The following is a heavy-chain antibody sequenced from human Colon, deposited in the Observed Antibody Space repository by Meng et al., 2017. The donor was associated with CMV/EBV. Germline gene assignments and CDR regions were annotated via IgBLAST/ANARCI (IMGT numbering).Heavy chain of an antibody. CDR1: GFTFSSYS. J-gene: IGHJ4*02. V-gene: IGHV3-48*04. CDR3: ARVYFYDSSGSYYFDY. D-gene: IGHD3-22*01. CDR2: ISSSSSTI. Sequence: ESLKISCAASGFTFSSYSMNLVRPAPGKGLDWVSYISSSSSTIYYADSVKGRFTISRDNAKNSLYLQMNSLRAEDTAVYYCARVYFYDSSGSYYFDYWGQGTLVTVSS.